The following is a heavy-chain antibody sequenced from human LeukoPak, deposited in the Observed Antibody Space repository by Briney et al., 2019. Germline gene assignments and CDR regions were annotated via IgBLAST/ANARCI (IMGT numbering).Heavy chain of an antibody. J-gene: IGHJ4*02. CDR3: ARDQEGFDY. V-gene: IGHV1-46*01. Sequence: ASVKVSCKASGYTFTSNYIHWVRQAPGQGLEWMGMIYPRDGSTSYVQKFQGRVTVTRDTSTSTVHMELSGLRSEDTAVYYCARDQEGFDYWGQGTPVTVSS. CDR2: IYPRDGST. CDR1: GYTFTSNY.